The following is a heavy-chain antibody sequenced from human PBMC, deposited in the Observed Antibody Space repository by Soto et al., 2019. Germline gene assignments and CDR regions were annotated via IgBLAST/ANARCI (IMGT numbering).Heavy chain of an antibody. D-gene: IGHD5-18*01. Sequence: QVQLVQSGAEVKKPGASVKVSCKASGYTFTSYYMHWVRQAPGQGLEWMGIINPSGGSTSYAQRFQGRVTMTRDTSTSTVYMELSSLRSEDTAVYYCARGGEGVDTAMDPFDYWGQGTLVTVSS. CDR2: INPSGGST. CDR3: ARGGEGVDTAMDPFDY. V-gene: IGHV1-46*01. CDR1: GYTFTSYY. J-gene: IGHJ4*02.